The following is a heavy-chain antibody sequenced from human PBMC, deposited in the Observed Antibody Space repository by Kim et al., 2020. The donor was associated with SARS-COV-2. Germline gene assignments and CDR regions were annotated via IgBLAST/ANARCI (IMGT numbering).Heavy chain of an antibody. D-gene: IGHD6-6*01. CDR3: AREKQLDHLSYGMDV. CDR1: GFTVSSNY. J-gene: IGHJ6*02. CDR2: IYSGGST. V-gene: IGHV3-53*01. Sequence: GGSLRLSCAASGFTVSSNYMSWVRQAPGKGLEWVSVIYSGGSTYYADSVKGRFTISRDNSKNTLYLQMNSLRAEDTAVYYCAREKQLDHLSYGMDVWGQGTTVTVSS.